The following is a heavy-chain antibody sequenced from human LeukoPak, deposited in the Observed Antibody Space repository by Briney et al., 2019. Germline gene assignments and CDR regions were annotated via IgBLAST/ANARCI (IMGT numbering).Heavy chain of an antibody. Sequence: SETLSLTCAVYGGSFSGYYWSWIRQPPGKGLEWIGEINHSGSTNYNPSLKSRVTISVDTSKNQFSLKLSSVTDADTAVYYCARNFPPYYYYYMDVWGKGTTVTVSS. V-gene: IGHV4-34*01. CDR3: ARNFPPYYYYYMDV. J-gene: IGHJ6*03. CDR1: GGSFSGYY. CDR2: INHSGST.